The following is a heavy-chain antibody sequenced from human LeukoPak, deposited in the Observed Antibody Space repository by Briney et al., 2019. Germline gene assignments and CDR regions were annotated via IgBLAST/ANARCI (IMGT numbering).Heavy chain of an antibody. CDR3: AKGGTLGYCGSASCYTVLWFEG. D-gene: IGHD2-2*02. J-gene: IGHJ4*02. CDR2: IWYDGSNK. Sequence: GGSLRLSCAESRFTFSSYGMHWVRPAPGKGLEWVALIWYDGSNKHYAHSLKGRFTISRDNSKNTLYLQMNSLKAEDTAVYYCAKGGTLGYCGSASCYTVLWFEGWGQGGLVTVCS. CDR1: RFTFSSYG. V-gene: IGHV3-33*06.